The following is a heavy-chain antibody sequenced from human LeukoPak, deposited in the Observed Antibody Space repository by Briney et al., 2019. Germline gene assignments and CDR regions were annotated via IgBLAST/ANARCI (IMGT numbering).Heavy chain of an antibody. CDR2: FDPEDGET. J-gene: IGHJ4*02. V-gene: IGHV1-24*01. Sequence: ASVKVSCKVSGYILTELSMHWVRQTPGKGLEWMGGFDPEDGETIYAQKFQGRVTMTEDTSTDTAYMELSSLRSEDTAIYYCATDPRDYDILSAWGQGTLVTVSS. D-gene: IGHD3-9*01. CDR3: ATDPRDYDILSA. CDR1: GYILTELS.